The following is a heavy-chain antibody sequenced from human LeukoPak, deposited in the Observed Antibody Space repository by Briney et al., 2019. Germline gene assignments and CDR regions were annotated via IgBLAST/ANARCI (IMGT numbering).Heavy chain of an antibody. J-gene: IGHJ4*02. CDR3: AREGGQYCSSTSCYSEGFDY. CDR2: ISSSSSTI. D-gene: IGHD2-2*02. CDR1: GFTFSSYS. Sequence: GGSLRLSCAASGFTFSSYSMNWVRQAPGKGLEWVSYISSSSSTIYYADSVKGRFTISRDNAMNSLYLQLNSLRAEDTAVYYCAREGGQYCSSTSCYSEGFDYWGQGTLVTVSS. V-gene: IGHV3-48*01.